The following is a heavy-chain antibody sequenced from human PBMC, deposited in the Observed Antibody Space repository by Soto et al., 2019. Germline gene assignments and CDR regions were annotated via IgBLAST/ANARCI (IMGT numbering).Heavy chain of an antibody. Sequence: PGGSLRLSCAASGFTFSSYAMSWVRQAPGKGLEWVSAISGSGGSTYYADSVKRRFTISRDNSKNTLYLQMNSLRAEDTAVYYCAKVRHLYYYGSGSSSRLFDYWGQGTLVTVSS. CDR2: ISGSGGST. CDR3: AKVRHLYYYGSGSSSRLFDY. V-gene: IGHV3-23*01. J-gene: IGHJ4*02. CDR1: GFTFSSYA. D-gene: IGHD3-10*01.